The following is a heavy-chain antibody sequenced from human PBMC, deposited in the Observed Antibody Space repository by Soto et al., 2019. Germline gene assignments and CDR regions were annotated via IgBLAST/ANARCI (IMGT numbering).Heavy chain of an antibody. V-gene: IGHV4-4*02. J-gene: IGHJ6*02. D-gene: IGHD3-9*01. CDR3: ARDPGYYDILTGYYYYYGMDV. Sequence: SETLSLTCAVSGGSISSSNWWSWVRQPPGKGLEWIGELYHSGSTNYNPSLKSRVTISVDKSKNQFSLKLSSVTAADTAVYYCARDPGYYDILTGYYYYYGMDVWGQGTTVT. CDR1: GGSISSSNW. CDR2: LYHSGST.